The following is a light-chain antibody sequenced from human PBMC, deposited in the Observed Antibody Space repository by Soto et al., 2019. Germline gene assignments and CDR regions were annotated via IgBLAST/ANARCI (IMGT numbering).Light chain of an antibody. CDR2: GAS. CDR1: QSVSNNY. J-gene: IGKJ5*01. V-gene: IGKV3-20*01. CDR3: QQYGTSEII. Sequence: IVVTQSPGTLSLSPGERATLSCRASQSVSNNYLAWYQQKPGQAPRLLIYGASNRATGIPDRFSGSGSGTDFTLTITRLEPEDFAVFYCQQYGTSEIIFGQGTRLEIK.